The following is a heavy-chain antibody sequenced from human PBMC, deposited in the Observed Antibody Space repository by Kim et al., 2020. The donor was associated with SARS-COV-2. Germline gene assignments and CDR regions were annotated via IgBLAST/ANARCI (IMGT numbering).Heavy chain of an antibody. CDR3: ASSGYYSPPDY. J-gene: IGHJ4*02. D-gene: IGHD3-3*01. V-gene: IGHV3-21*01. Sequence: YYADSVKGRFTSTRDNAKNSLYLQMNSLRAEDTAVYYCASSGYYSPPDYWGQGTLVTVSS.